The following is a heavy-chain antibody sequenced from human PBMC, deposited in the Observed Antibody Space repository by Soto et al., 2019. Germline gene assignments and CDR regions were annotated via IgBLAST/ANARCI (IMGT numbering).Heavy chain of an antibody. Sequence: PSETLSLTCAVYGGSFSGYYWSWIRQPPGKGLEWIGEINHSGSTNYNPSLKSRVTISVDTSKNQFSLKLSSVTAADTAVYYCARCRRLYCISTSWVNWFHPGGQETLVTVS. D-gene: IGHD2-2*01. J-gene: IGHJ5*02. V-gene: IGHV4-34*01. CDR1: GGSFSGYY. CDR3: ARCRRLYCISTSWVNWFHP. CDR2: INHSGST.